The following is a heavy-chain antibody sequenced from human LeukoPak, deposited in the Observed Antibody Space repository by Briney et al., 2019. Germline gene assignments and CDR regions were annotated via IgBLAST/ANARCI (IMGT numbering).Heavy chain of an antibody. Sequence: PSETLSLTCTVSGGSISSYYWSRIRQPPGKGLEWIGYIYYSGSTNYNPSLKSRVTISVDTSKNQFSLKLSSVTAADTAVYYCARELYCSGGSCYSFLDYWGQGTLVTVSS. CDR3: ARELYCSGGSCYSFLDY. CDR2: IYYSGST. V-gene: IGHV4-59*01. D-gene: IGHD2-15*01. CDR1: GGSISSYY. J-gene: IGHJ4*02.